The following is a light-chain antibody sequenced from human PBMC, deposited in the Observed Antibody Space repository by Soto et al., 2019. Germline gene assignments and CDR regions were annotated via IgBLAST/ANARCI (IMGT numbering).Light chain of an antibody. CDR2: EVS. V-gene: IGLV2-14*01. CDR1: SSDVGGYNY. Sequence: QSALTQPASVSGSPGQSITISCTGTSSDVGGYNYVSWYQQHPGKAPKLIIYEVSNRPSGVSNRFSGSKSGTSASLAISGLRSEDEADYYCGGWDDSLSGPVFGGGTKLTVL. CDR3: GGWDDSLSGPV. J-gene: IGLJ2*01.